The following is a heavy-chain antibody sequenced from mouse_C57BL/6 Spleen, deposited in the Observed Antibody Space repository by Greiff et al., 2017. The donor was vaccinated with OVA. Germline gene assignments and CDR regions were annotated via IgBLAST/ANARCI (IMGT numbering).Heavy chain of an antibody. CDR1: GYAFTSYW. J-gene: IGHJ2*01. D-gene: IGHD1-2*01. Sequence: VQLVEPGAELVKPGASVKISCKASGYAFTSYWMNWVKQRPGQGLEWIGQIYPGDGDTNYNGKFKGKATLTADKSSSTAYMQLSSLTSEDSAVYFCARSATTAYFDDWGKGTTVKVSS. V-gene: IGHV1-80*01. CDR2: IYPGDGDT. CDR3: ARSATTAYFDD.